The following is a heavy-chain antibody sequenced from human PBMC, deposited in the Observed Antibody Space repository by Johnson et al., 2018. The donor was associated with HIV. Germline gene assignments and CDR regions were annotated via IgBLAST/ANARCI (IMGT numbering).Heavy chain of an antibody. J-gene: IGHJ3*02. V-gene: IGHV3-9*01. CDR1: GFTFDDFA. Sequence: VQLVESGGGLVQPGRSLRLSCAASGFTFDDFAMHWVRQAPGKGLEWVSGISWNSGTIAYADSVKGRFTISRDNAKNSLYLQMNSLRPEDTALYYCAKDINLEDAFDIWGQGTMVTV. CDR2: ISWNSGTI. CDR3: AKDINLEDAFDI.